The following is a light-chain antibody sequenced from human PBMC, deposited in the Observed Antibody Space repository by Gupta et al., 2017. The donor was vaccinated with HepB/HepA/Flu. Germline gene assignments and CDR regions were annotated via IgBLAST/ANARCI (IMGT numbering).Light chain of an antibody. J-gene: IGKJ3*01. CDR2: AAS. Sequence: EIVLTQSPATLSLSPGERATLSCRASQNINSYLAWYQQKPGQPPRLLIYAASNRATGIPARFSGSGSGTDFTLTISSLEPEDFAVYYCQQHSHWPPFTFGHGTXVEIK. CDR3: QQHSHWPPFT. CDR1: QNINSY. V-gene: IGKV3-11*01.